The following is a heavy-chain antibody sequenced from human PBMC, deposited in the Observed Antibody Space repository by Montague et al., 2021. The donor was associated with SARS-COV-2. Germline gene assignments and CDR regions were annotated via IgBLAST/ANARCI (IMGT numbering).Heavy chain of an antibody. V-gene: IGHV4-59*01. Sequence: SETLSLTCSVSGASITTYYWSWIRQAPGKGPEWIAHIFHSGHTNYNPSLRSRVAISIDTSRDQFSLSLTSITAADTAVYYCARQPYLASAYYFDYWGLGTLVTVSS. J-gene: IGHJ4*02. CDR2: IFHSGHT. D-gene: IGHD3-10*01. CDR3: ARQPYLASAYYFDY. CDR1: GASITTYY.